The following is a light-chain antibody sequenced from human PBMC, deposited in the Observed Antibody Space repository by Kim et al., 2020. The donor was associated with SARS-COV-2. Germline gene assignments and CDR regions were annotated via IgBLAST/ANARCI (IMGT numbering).Light chain of an antibody. V-gene: IGLV1-40*01. J-gene: IGLJ1*01. CDR1: SSNIGAGYD. CDR2: GNS. CDR3: QSYDSSLSGYV. Sequence: QRVTISCTGSSSNIGAGYDVHWYQQLPGTAPNLLIYGNSNRPSGVPDRFSGSKSGTSASLAITGLQAEDEAEYYCQSYDSSLSGYVFGTGTKVTVL.